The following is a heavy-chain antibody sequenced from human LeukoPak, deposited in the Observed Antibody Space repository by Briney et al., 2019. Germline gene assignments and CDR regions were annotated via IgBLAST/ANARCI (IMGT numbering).Heavy chain of an antibody. CDR2: ISGSGGST. D-gene: IGHD3-22*01. CDR1: GFTFSSYG. Sequence: GGTLRLSCAASGFTFSSYGMSWVRQAPGKGLEWVSAISGSGGSTYYADSVKGRFTISRDNSKNTLYLQMNSLRAEDTAVYYCAKTRHYYDSSGYNPPYYYYYYMDVWGKGTTVTVSS. J-gene: IGHJ6*03. V-gene: IGHV3-23*01. CDR3: AKTRHYYDSSGYNPPYYYYYYMDV.